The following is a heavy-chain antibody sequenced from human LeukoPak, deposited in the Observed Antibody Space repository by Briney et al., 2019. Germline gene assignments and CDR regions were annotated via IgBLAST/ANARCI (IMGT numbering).Heavy chain of an antibody. D-gene: IGHD6-6*01. V-gene: IGHV3-21*04. CDR1: GFTFSSHS. J-gene: IGHJ4*02. CDR3: ARRTYSSSSSIFDY. CDR2: ISSSSSYI. Sequence: GGSLRLSCAASGFTFSSHSMNWVRQAPGKGLEWVSSISSSSSYIYYADSVKGRFTISRDNAKNSLYLQMNSLRADDTAVYYCARRTYSSSSSIFDYWGQGTLVTVSS.